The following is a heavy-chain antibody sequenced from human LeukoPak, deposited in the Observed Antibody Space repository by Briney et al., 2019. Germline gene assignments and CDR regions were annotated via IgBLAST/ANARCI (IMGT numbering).Heavy chain of an antibody. V-gene: IGHV4-39*07. Sequence: PSETLSLTCTVSGGSISRSSYYWGWIRQPPGKGLEWIGSIYYSGSTYYNPSLKSRVTISIDTAKNQFSLRLSSVTAADTAVYYCARYYYDSSGYYWDYWGQGTLVTVSS. CDR3: ARYYYDSSGYYWDY. D-gene: IGHD3-22*01. CDR2: IYYSGST. CDR1: GGSISRSSYY. J-gene: IGHJ4*02.